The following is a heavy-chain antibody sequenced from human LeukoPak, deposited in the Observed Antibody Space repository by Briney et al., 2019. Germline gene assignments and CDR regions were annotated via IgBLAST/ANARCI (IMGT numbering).Heavy chain of an antibody. D-gene: IGHD3-22*01. Sequence: GGSLRLSCAASGFTFSSYAMSWVRQAPGKGLGWVSAISGSGGSTYYADSVKGRFTISRDNPKNTLYLQMNSLRAEDTAVYYCASADSSGYMGDAFDIWGQGTMVTVSS. J-gene: IGHJ3*02. V-gene: IGHV3-23*01. CDR1: GFTFSSYA. CDR2: ISGSGGST. CDR3: ASADSSGYMGDAFDI.